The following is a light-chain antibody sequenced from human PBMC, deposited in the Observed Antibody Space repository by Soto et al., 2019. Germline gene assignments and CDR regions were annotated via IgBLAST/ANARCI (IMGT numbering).Light chain of an antibody. CDR3: FQPHTYPCT. J-gene: IGKJ1*01. Sequence: DIQMTQSTSAMSASVGARVTITCRASQGISNSLAWFQQKPGTVPKRLIYAASSLQSGVPSRFSSSGSGTELTLPISSLEDEDVALYYYFQPHTYPCTFGQGTAVDIK. CDR2: AAS. V-gene: IGKV1-17*03. CDR1: QGISNS.